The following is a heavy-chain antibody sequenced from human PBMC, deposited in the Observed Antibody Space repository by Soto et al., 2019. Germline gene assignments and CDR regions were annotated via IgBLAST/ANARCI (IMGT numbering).Heavy chain of an antibody. CDR2: IDNAGTAS. J-gene: IGHJ6*04. CDR1: GFTLSGRS. Sequence: EVQLVESGGGLVQPGGSLRLSCAASGFTLSGRSMHWVRQAPGKGLEWVSGIDNAGTASSYADSVQGRFTRSRDNAKNMLYLQMISLRVEDTAVYYCARGWFGPDVWGKGTTVTVSS. D-gene: IGHD3-10*01. V-gene: IGHV3-74*01. CDR3: ARGWFGPDV.